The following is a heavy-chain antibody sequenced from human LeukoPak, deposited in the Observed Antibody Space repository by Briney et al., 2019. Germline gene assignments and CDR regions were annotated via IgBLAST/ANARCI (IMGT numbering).Heavy chain of an antibody. J-gene: IGHJ6*02. V-gene: IGHV1-8*01. Sequence: GGSVKVSCKASGYTFTSYDINWVRQATGQGLEWMGWMNPNSGNTGYAQKFQGRVTMTRNTSISTAYMELSSLRSEDTAVYYCARGGDGYNRYYYYYGMDVWGQGTTVTVSS. D-gene: IGHD5-24*01. CDR2: MNPNSGNT. CDR1: GYTFTSYD. CDR3: ARGGDGYNRYYYYYGMDV.